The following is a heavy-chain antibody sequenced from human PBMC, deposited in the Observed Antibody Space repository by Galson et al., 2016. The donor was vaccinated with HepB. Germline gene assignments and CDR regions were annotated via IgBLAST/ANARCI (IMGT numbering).Heavy chain of an antibody. CDR3: AKSHYEVGWHQP. D-gene: IGHD4-11*01. V-gene: IGHV4-59*12. CDR2: IYDTGNT. J-gene: IGHJ5*02. Sequence: ETLSLTCTVSGGSIGSFYWSWIRQSPGKGLEWIGFIYDTGNTNYNPSLKSRVNISSDPSKSQISLNLRSVTAADTAVYYCAKSHYEVGWHQPWGRGKLVTVSP. CDR1: GGSIGSFY.